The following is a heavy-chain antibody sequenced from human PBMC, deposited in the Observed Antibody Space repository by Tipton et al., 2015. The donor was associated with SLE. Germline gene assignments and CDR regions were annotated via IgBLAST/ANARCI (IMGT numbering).Heavy chain of an antibody. CDR1: GGSFSGYY. CDR2: INHSGST. CDR3: ARTSPYYYDSSGYYGDAFDI. D-gene: IGHD3-22*01. V-gene: IGHV4-34*01. Sequence: AGLVKPSETLSLTCAVYGGSFSGYYWSWIRQPPGKGLEWIGEINHSGSTNYNPSLKSRVTISVDTSKNQFSLKLSSVTAADTAVYYCARTSPYYYDSSGYYGDAFDIWGQGTMVTVSS. J-gene: IGHJ3*02.